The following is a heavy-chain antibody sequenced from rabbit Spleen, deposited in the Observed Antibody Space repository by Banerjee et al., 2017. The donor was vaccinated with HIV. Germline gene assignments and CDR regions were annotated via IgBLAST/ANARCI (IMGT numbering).Heavy chain of an antibody. CDR2: IYAGSSGFT. CDR3: ARADHVDYGGPDAFDP. D-gene: IGHD2-1*01. J-gene: IGHJ2*01. V-gene: IGHV1S40*01. CDR1: GVSFSANSY. Sequence: QSLEESGGDLVKPGASLTLTCTASGVSFSANSYICWVRQAPGKGLEWIACIYAGSSGFTYFASWAKGRFTISKTSSTTVTLQMTRLTAADTATYFCARADHVDYGGPDAFDPWGPGTLVTVS.